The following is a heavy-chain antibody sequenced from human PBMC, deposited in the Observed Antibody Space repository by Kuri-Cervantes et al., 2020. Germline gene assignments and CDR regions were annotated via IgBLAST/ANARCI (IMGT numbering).Heavy chain of an antibody. J-gene: IGHJ4*02. V-gene: IGHV4-59*01. CDR3: ARAYSNYNHFDY. Sequence: GSLRLSCTVSGGSISSYYWSWIRQPPGKGLEWIGYIYYSGSTNYNPSLKSRVTISVDTSKNQFSLKLSSVTAADTAVYYCARAYSNYNHFDYWGQGTLVTVSS. CDR2: IYYSGST. D-gene: IGHD4-11*01. CDR1: GGSISSYY.